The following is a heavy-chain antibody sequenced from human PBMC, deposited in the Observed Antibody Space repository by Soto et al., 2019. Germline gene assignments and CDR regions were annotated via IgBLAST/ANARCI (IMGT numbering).Heavy chain of an antibody. V-gene: IGHV3-74*01. CDR1: GFTFSSDW. CDR3: PRDRPGPQHYFDY. Sequence: EVQLVESGGGLAQPGGSLRLSCAASGFTFSSDWMHWVRQAPGKGLVWVSRINTDGSDTSYADSVKGRFTISRDNAKNMLYLQMNSLRAEDTAVYYCPRDRPGPQHYFDYWGQGNMVTVSS. D-gene: IGHD6-6*01. J-gene: IGHJ4*02. CDR2: INTDGSDT.